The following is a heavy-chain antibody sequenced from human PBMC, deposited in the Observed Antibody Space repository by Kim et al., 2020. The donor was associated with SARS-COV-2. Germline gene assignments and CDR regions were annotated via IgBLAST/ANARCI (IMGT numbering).Heavy chain of an antibody. CDR2: ISYDGSNK. Sequence: GGSLRLSCAASGFTFSSYGMHWVRQAPGKGLEWVAVISYDGSNKYYADSVKGRFTISRDNSKNTLYLQMNSLRAEDTAVYYCAKDGYLGPLAVAVAGFDYWGQGTLVTVSS. V-gene: IGHV3-30*18. J-gene: IGHJ4*02. CDR3: AKDGYLGPLAVAVAGFDY. CDR1: GFTFSSYG. D-gene: IGHD6-19*01.